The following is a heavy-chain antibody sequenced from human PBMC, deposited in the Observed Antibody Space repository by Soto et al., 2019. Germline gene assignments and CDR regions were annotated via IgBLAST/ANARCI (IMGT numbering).Heavy chain of an antibody. CDR2: IIPILGIA. V-gene: IGHV1-69*08. CDR3: ARDPPQRDILTGQIDY. J-gene: IGHJ4*02. D-gene: IGHD3-9*01. CDR1: GGTFSSYT. Sequence: QVQLVQSGAEVKKPGSSVKVSCKASGGTFSSYTISWVRQAPGQGLEWMGRIIPILGIANYAQKFQGRVTITADKSTSTAYMELSSLRSEDTAVYYCARDPPQRDILTGQIDYWGQGTLVTVSS.